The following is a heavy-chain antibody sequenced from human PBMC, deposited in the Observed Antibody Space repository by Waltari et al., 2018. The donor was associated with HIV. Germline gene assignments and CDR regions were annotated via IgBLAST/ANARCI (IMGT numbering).Heavy chain of an antibody. CDR3: AKDRSYDSSGYFDY. J-gene: IGHJ4*02. CDR2: INGGTTGT. D-gene: IGHD3-22*01. V-gene: IGHV3-23*01. CDR1: GFIFSSYA. Sequence: EVQLLESGGDLQQPGGSLRLSCAASGFIFSSYAMSWVRQAPGRGLEWVSSINGGTTGTFYAYSVKGRFTISRDSSKNTLYLQMNSLRAEDTAVYYCAKDRSYDSSGYFDYWGEGTLVTVSS.